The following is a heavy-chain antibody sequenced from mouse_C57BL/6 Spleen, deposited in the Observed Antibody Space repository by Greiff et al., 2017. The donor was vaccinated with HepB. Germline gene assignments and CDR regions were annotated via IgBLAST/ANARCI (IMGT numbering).Heavy chain of an antibody. CDR2: INPSNGGT. V-gene: IGHV1-53*01. Sequence: VQLQQPGTELVKPGASVKLSCKASGYTFTSYWMHWVKQRPGQGLEWIGNINPSNGGTNYNEKFKSKATLTVDKSSSTAYMQLSSLTSEDSAVYYCARGEAYYGYAMDYWGQGTSVTVSS. J-gene: IGHJ4*01. CDR1: GYTFTSYW. CDR3: ARGEAYYGYAMDY. D-gene: IGHD1-1*01.